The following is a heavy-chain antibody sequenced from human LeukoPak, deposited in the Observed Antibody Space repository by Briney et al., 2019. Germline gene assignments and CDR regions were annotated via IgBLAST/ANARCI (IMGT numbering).Heavy chain of an antibody. CDR2: ISGSGGST. J-gene: IGHJ3*02. CDR1: GFTFSSYA. D-gene: IGHD1-1*01. Sequence: GGSLRLSCAASGFTFSSYAMSRVRQAPGKGLEWVSAISGSGGSTYYADSVKGRFTISRDNSKKTLYLQMNSLRAEDTAVYYCARGNWNPDAFDIWGQGTMVTVSS. CDR3: ARGNWNPDAFDI. V-gene: IGHV3-23*01.